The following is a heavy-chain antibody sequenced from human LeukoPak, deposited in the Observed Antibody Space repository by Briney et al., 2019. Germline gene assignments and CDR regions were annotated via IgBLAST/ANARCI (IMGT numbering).Heavy chain of an antibody. D-gene: IGHD3-3*01. CDR2: INPSGDNT. Sequence: ASVKVSCKASGYTFTNNFMHWVRQAPGQGLEWIGIINPSGDNTWYAQKFQGRVTMTRDMATSTDYLEVSSLRSEDTAVYYCAREISYDFMPPYYYYYYMDVWGKGTTVTISS. CDR3: AREISYDFMPPYYYYYYMDV. V-gene: IGHV1-46*01. J-gene: IGHJ6*03. CDR1: GYTFTNNF.